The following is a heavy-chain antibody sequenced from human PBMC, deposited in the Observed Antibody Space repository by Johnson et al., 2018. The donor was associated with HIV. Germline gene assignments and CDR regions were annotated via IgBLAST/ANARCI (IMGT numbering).Heavy chain of an antibody. CDR2: IGTAGDT. J-gene: IGHJ3*02. CDR1: GFTFSSYD. D-gene: IGHD6-6*01. CDR3: ERAQLLADDAFNN. Sequence: VLLVESGGGLVQPGGSLRLSCAASGFTFSSYDMHWVRQATGKGLAWVSAIGTAGDTYYPGSVKGRFTISRDNAKNMLYLQLNSLRVEDTAIYYCERAQLLADDAFNNWGQGTMVTVSS. V-gene: IGHV3-13*01.